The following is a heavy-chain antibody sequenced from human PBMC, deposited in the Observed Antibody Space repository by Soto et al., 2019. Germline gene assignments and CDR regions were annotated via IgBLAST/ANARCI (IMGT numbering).Heavy chain of an antibody. CDR2: ISAYNGNT. Sequence: QVQLVQSGAEVKKPGASVKVSCKASGYTFTSYGISWVRQAPGQGLEWMGWISAYNGNTNYAQKLQGRVTMTTDTPTSTVYMELRSLRSDDTAVYYCAREIYDSSGYSYVDYWGQGPLVTVSS. J-gene: IGHJ4*02. V-gene: IGHV1-18*01. D-gene: IGHD3-22*01. CDR3: AREIYDSSGYSYVDY. CDR1: GYTFTSYG.